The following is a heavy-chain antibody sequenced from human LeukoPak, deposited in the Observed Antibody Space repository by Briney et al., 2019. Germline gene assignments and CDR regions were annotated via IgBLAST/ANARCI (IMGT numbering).Heavy chain of an antibody. CDR1: GGSISSYY. J-gene: IGHJ4*02. CDR3: ASSLSSSSPFDY. D-gene: IGHD6-13*01. CDR2: IYYSGST. Sequence: SETLSLTCTVSGGSISSYYWSWIRQPPGKGLEWIGYIYYSGSTNYNPSLKSRVTISVDTSKNQFSLKLSSVTAADTAVYYCASSLSSSSPFDYWGQGTLVTVSS. V-gene: IGHV4-59*08.